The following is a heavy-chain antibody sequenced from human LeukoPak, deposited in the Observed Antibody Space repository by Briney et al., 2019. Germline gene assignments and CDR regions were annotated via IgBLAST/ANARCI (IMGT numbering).Heavy chain of an antibody. J-gene: IGHJ6*03. CDR3: ARGGYDFWSGKIHYYYYYMDV. CDR2: IRKDGCTK. Sequence: GSLILSCAASGFIFASSWMGWVRQAPGKGLEWVANIRKDGCTKYYMDSLKGRFTISRDNAKNSLYLQMNSLRAEDTAVYYCARGGYDFWSGKIHYYYYYMDVWGKGTTVTVSS. D-gene: IGHD3-3*01. V-gene: IGHV3-7*01. CDR1: GFIFASSW.